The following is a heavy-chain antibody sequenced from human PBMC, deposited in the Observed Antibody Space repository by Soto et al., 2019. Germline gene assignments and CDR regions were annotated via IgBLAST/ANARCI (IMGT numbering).Heavy chain of an antibody. J-gene: IGHJ6*02. CDR3: ARTGVAIVATYYYGMDV. Sequence: ASVKVSCKASGYTFTSYGISWVRQAPGQGLEWMGWISAYNGNTNYAQKLQGRVTMTTDTSTSTAYMELRSLRSDDTAVYYCARTGVAIVATYYYGMDVWGQGTTVTVSS. V-gene: IGHV1-18*01. D-gene: IGHD5-12*01. CDR2: ISAYNGNT. CDR1: GYTFTSYG.